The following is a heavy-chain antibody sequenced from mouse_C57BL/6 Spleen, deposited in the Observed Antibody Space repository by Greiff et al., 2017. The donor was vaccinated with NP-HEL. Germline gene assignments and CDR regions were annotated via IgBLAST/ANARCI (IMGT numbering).Heavy chain of an antibody. CDR1: GYTFTSYW. D-gene: IGHD1-1*01. Sequence: QVQLQQPGAELVRPGSSVKLSCKASGYTFTSYWMDWVKQRPGQGLEWIGNIYPSDSETHYNQKFKDKATLTVDKSSSTAYMQLSSLTSEDSAVYYCARGYYGSRSWFAYWGQGTLVTVSA. J-gene: IGHJ3*01. V-gene: IGHV1-61*01. CDR3: ARGYYGSRSWFAY. CDR2: IYPSDSET.